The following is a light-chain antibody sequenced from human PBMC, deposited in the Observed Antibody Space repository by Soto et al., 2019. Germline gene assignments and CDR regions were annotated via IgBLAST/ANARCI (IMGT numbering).Light chain of an antibody. J-gene: IGLJ2*01. V-gene: IGLV2-8*01. CDR1: SSDVGGYNY. CDR3: SSYAGSNNLV. Sequence: QSVLTQPPSASGSPGQSVTISCTGTSSDVGGYNYVSWYQQHPGKAPKLMIYEVSKRPSWVPDRFSGSKSGNTASLTVSGLQAEDEADYYCSSYAGSNNLVFGGGTKLTVL. CDR2: EVS.